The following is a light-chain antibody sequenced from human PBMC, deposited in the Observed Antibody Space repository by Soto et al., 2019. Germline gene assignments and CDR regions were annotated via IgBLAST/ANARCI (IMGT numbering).Light chain of an antibody. Sequence: QSVLTQPASVSGSPGQSITISCTGTSSDVGGYNYVSWYQQHPGKAPKLMIYEVSNRPSGGSNRFSGSKSGNTASLTISGLPAEDEADYYCSSYTGSSTPYVFGTGTKVTVL. CDR2: EVS. J-gene: IGLJ1*01. V-gene: IGLV2-14*01. CDR1: SSDVGGYNY. CDR3: SSYTGSSTPYV.